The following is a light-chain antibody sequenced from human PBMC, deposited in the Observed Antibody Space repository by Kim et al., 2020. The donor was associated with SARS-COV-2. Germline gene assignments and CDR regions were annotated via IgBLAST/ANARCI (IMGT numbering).Light chain of an antibody. CDR1: KLGDKY. Sequence: SYELTQPPSVSVSPGQTASIACSGDKLGDKYACWYQQKSGQSPVLVIYQDRKRPSGIPERFSGSNSGNTATLTISGTQAMDEADYYCQTYDTSTASVLFGGGTQLTVL. CDR3: QTYDTSTASVL. CDR2: QDR. V-gene: IGLV3-1*01. J-gene: IGLJ2*01.